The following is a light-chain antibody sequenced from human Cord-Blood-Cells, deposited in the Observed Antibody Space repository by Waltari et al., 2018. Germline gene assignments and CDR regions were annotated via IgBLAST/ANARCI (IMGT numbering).Light chain of an antibody. CDR3: CSYAGSSTLV. V-gene: IGLV2-23*01. CDR1: SSDVGSYNL. J-gene: IGLJ3*02. CDR2: EGS. Sequence: QSALTQPASVSGSPGQSITISCTGTSSDVGSYNLVSWYQQHPGKAPKLMIYEGSKRPSGVSTGFSGSKSGNTASRTISRLQAEDEADYYCCSYAGSSTLVFGGGTKLTVL.